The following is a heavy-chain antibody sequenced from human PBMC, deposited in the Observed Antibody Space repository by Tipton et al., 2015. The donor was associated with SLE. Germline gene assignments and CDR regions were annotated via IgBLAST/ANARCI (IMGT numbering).Heavy chain of an antibody. Sequence: RSLRLSCAASGFTFSSYAMHWVRQAPGKGLEWVTVISYDGSIKYYADSVKGRFTISRDNSKNTLYLQMNSLRAEDTAVYYCAKAVAGFHYYGMDVWGQGTTVTVSS. CDR1: GFTFSSYA. J-gene: IGHJ6*02. CDR2: ISYDGSIK. V-gene: IGHV3-30*18. CDR3: AKAVAGFHYYGMDV. D-gene: IGHD6-19*01.